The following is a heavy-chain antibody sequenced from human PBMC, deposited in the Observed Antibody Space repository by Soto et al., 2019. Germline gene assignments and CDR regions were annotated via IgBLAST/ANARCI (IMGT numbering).Heavy chain of an antibody. J-gene: IGHJ4*02. Sequence: QVQLQEWGPGLVKPSQTLSLTCTVSGGSISSGDYYWSWIRQPPGKGLEWIGYIYYSGSTYYNPSLKSRVTISVDTSKNQFSLKLSSVTAADTAVYYCARAWESYYYDSSGYIFDYWGQGTLVTVSS. CDR3: ARAWESYYYDSSGYIFDY. D-gene: IGHD3-22*01. CDR2: IYYSGST. CDR1: GGSISSGDYY. V-gene: IGHV4-30-4*01.